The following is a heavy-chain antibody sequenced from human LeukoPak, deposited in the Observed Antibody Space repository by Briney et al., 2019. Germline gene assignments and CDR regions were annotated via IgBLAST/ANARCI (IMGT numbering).Heavy chain of an antibody. CDR1: GGSISTYY. V-gene: IGHV4-34*01. Sequence: SETLSLTCTVSGGSISTYYWSWIRQPPGKGLEWIGEINHSGSTNYNPSLKSRVTISVDTSKNQFSLKLSSVTAADTAVYYCARVGASTGYSSGWYPFDYWGQGTLVTVSS. CDR3: ARVGASTGYSSGWYPFDY. J-gene: IGHJ4*02. CDR2: INHSGST. D-gene: IGHD6-19*01.